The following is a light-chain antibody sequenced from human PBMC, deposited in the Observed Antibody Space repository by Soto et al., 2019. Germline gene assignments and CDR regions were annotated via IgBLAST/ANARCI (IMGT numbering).Light chain of an antibody. V-gene: IGKV3-15*01. CDR1: QIVRSN. CDR2: GAS. J-gene: IGKJ1*01. Sequence: ETVLTQSPATLSVSPGERVTLSCRASQIVRSNLAWYQQRPGQAPRLLISGASTRATGIPARFSGSGSGTEFTLTISSLQSEDFAIYYCQQYNDWLPWTFGQGTKVEIK. CDR3: QQYNDWLPWT.